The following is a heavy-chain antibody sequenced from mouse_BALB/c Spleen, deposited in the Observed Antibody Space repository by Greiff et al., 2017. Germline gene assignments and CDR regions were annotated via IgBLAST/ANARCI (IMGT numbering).Heavy chain of an antibody. J-gene: IGHJ3*01. V-gene: IGHV1-9*01. D-gene: IGHD4-1*01. CDR3: ARPNWEGPAWFAY. CDR1: GYTFSSYW. CDR2: ILPGSGST. Sequence: QVQLQQSGAELMKPGASVKISCKATGYTFSSYWIEWVKQRPGHGLEWIGEILPGSGSTNYNEKFKGKATFTADTSSNTAYMQLSSLTSEDSAVYYCARPNWEGPAWFAYWGQGTLVTVSA.